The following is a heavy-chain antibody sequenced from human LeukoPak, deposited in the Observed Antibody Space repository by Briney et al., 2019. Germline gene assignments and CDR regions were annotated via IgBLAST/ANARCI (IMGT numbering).Heavy chain of an antibody. V-gene: IGHV4-38-2*02. Sequence: PSETLSLTCIVSGYSISSGYYWGWIRQPPGKGLEWIGSIYYSGSTYYNPSLKSRVTISVDTSKNQFSLKLSSVTAADTAVYYCARHEGARGSMIVPFDYWGQGTLVTVSS. J-gene: IGHJ4*02. CDR2: IYYSGST. CDR1: GYSISSGYY. D-gene: IGHD3-22*01. CDR3: ARHEGARGSMIVPFDY.